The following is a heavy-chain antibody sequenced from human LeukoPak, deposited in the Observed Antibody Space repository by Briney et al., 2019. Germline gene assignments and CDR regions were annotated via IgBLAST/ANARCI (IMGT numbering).Heavy chain of an antibody. CDR3: TTPYYDILTGYPFAEYFQH. CDR2: IKSKTDGGTT. V-gene: IGHV3-15*01. J-gene: IGHJ1*01. CDR1: GFTLSNAW. D-gene: IGHD3-9*01. Sequence: PGGSLRLSCAASGFTLSNAWMSWVRQAPGKGLEWVGRIKSKTDGGTTDYAAPVKGRFTISRDDSKNTLYLQMNSLKTEDTAVYYCTTPYYDILTGYPFAEYFQHWGQGTLVFVSS.